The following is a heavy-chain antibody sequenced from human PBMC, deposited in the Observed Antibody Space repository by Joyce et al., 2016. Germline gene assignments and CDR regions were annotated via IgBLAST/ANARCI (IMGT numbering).Heavy chain of an antibody. V-gene: IGHV3-7*01. J-gene: IGHJ4*02. CDR3: VRDRGWLQFDH. Sequence: EVQLVESGGGLVQPGGSLRLSCAASGFTFSDHWMSWVRQAPGKGLEWVGNIKTDGSEQYYMDAVRGRFTISRDNAKNSLYLQMNSLRAEDTGVYYCVRDRGWLQFDHWGQGTLVPVSS. CDR2: IKTDGSEQ. CDR1: GFTFSDHW. D-gene: IGHD5-24*01.